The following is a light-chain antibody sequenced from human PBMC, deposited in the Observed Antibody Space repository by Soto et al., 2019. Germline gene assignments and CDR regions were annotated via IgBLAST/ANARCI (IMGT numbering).Light chain of an antibody. CDR3: QQYNSYSPT. CDR1: QSISSY. Sequence: DIQMTQSPSSLSASVGDIVTITCRASQSISSYLNWYQQKPGKAPKPLIYAESSLQSGVPSRFSGSGSETEFTLTISGLQPGDSATYYCQQYNSYSPTCGQGTKVDIK. J-gene: IGKJ1*01. CDR2: AES. V-gene: IGKV1-16*01.